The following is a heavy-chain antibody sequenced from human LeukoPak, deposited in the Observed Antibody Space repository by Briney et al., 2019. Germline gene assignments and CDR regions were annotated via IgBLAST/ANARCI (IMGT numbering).Heavy chain of an antibody. CDR2: IGNNGGST. CDR1: GFTFSTYT. D-gene: IGHD6-19*01. V-gene: IGHV3-23*01. J-gene: IGHJ4*02. Sequence: GGSLRLSCAASGFTFSTYTMYWVRHPPGKRLEWVSIIGNNGGSTYYADSVKGRFTISRDNSKNTLYLQMNSLRAEDTAVYYCAKHPGYSSGWFYFDYWGQGTLVTVSS. CDR3: AKHPGYSSGWFYFDY.